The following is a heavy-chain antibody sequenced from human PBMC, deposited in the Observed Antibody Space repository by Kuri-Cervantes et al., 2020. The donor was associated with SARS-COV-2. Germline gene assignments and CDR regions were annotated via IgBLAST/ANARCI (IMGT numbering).Heavy chain of an antibody. V-gene: IGHV4-59*01. CDR1: GASISSYY. D-gene: IGHD6-13*01. J-gene: IGHJ5*02. Sequence: SEPRSPTCHVPGASISSYYWSWIRQPPGKGLEWIGYIYYSGSTNYNPSLKSRVTISVDTSKNQFSLKLSSVTAADTAVYYSARMRIAAAGTGWFDPWGQGTLVTVSS. CDR3: ARMRIAAAGTGWFDP. CDR2: IYYSGST.